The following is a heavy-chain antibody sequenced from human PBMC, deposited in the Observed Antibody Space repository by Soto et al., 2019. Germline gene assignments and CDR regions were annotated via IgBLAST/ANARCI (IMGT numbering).Heavy chain of an antibody. CDR1: GYTFTSYD. CDR2: MNPNSGNT. Sequence: ASVKVSCKASGYTFTSYDINWVRQATGQGLEWMGWMNPNSGNTGYAQKFQGRVTMTRNTSISTAYMELSSLRSEDTAVYYCARGSQGLVRLYYYSGMDVWGQGTRVTVP. CDR3: ARGSQGLVRLYYYSGMDV. J-gene: IGHJ6*02. V-gene: IGHV1-8*01. D-gene: IGHD6-19*01.